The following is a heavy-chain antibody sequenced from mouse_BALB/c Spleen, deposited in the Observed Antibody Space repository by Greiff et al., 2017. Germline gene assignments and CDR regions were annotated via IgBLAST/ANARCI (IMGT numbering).Heavy chain of an antibody. D-gene: IGHD2-4*01. CDR2: INPGSGGT. J-gene: IGHJ4*01. CDR1: GYAFTNYL. CDR3: ARKKGITYYYAMDY. V-gene: IGHV1-54*01. Sequence: VQLQQSGAELVRPGTSVKVSCKASGYAFTNYLIEWVKQRPGQGLEWIGVINPGSGGTNYNEKFKGKATLTADKSSSTAYMQLSSLTSDDSAVYFCARKKGITYYYAMDYWGQGTSVTVSS.